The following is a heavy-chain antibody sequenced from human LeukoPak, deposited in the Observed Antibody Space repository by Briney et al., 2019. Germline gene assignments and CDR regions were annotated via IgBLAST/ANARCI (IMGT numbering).Heavy chain of an antibody. CDR1: GGTFSSYA. D-gene: IGHD3-10*01. CDR3: ARGRYGSGTYRFDY. J-gene: IGHJ4*02. CDR2: INPSSGTT. V-gene: IGHV1-46*01. Sequence: ASVKVSCKASGGTFSSYAISWVRQAPGQGLEWMGIINPSSGTTNYAQKFQGRVTMTRDMSTSTVYMELSSLRSEDTAVYYCARGRYGSGTYRFDYWGQGTLVTVSS.